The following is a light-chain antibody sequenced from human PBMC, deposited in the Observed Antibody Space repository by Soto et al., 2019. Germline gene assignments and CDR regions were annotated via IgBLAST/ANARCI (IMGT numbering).Light chain of an antibody. CDR3: RSYTSSSTRV. V-gene: IGLV2-14*01. CDR2: EVS. J-gene: IGLJ3*02. CDR1: SSDVGGYNY. Sequence: QSALTQPASVSGSPGQSITISCTGTSSDVGGYNYVSWYQQHPGKAPQLMIYEVSNRPSGVSNRFTGSKSGNTASLTISGLQAEDESNYYCRSYTSSSTRVFGGGTKLTVL.